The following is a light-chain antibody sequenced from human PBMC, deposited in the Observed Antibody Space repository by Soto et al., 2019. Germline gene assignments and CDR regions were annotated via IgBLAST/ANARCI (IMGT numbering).Light chain of an antibody. CDR3: SSSTSSRTHVV. Sequence: QSALTQPASVSGSPGQSITISCTGTSADVGGYNFVSWYQHHPGKAPKLMIYDVSNRPSGVSNRFSGSKSGNTASLTISGLQAEDEDDYYCSSSTSSRTHVVFGGGTKVTVL. CDR2: DVS. J-gene: IGLJ2*01. V-gene: IGLV2-14*03. CDR1: SADVGGYNF.